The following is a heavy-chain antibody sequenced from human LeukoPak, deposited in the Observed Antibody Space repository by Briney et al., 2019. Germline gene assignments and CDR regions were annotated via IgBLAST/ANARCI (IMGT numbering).Heavy chain of an antibody. CDR3: ARHQDYGHYGRFDY. CDR2: IYPGDSDT. CDR1: GYSYTSYR. J-gene: IGHJ4*02. Sequence: GESLKISFQGAGYSYTSYRLCSVRQMPGKGLEWMGIIYPGDSDTRYSPSFQGQVTISADKSIRTAYLQWSSLKASDTAIYYCARHQDYGHYGRFDYWGQGTLVTVSS. D-gene: IGHD4-17*01. V-gene: IGHV5-51*01.